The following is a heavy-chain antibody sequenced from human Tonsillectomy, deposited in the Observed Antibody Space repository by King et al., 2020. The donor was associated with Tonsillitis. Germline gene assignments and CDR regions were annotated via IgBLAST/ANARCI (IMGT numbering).Heavy chain of an antibody. CDR3: ARAYWELDYFDY. CDR1: GFTFSAYG. J-gene: IGHJ4*02. D-gene: IGHD4-23*01. Sequence: VQLVESGGDVVQPGRSLRLSCAASGFTFSAYGMHWVRQAPGKGLEWVAAISFDGRNKNYADSVKGRFTISRDNSQNTLYLQMNSLRGEDTAVYYCARAYWELDYFDYWGQGTLVTVSS. V-gene: IGHV3-30*03. CDR2: ISFDGRNK.